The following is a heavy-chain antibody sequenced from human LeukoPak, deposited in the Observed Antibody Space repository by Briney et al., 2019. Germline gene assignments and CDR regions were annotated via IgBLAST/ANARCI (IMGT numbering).Heavy chain of an antibody. J-gene: IGHJ4*02. Sequence: SETLPLTCTVSGGSISSYYWSWIRQPPGKGLEWIGYIYYSGSTNYNPSLKSRVTISVDTSKNQFSLKLSSVTAADTAVYYCAGTDTGYDILTGSNFDYWGQGTLVTVSS. V-gene: IGHV4-59*01. CDR1: GGSISSYY. CDR3: AGTDTGYDILTGSNFDY. CDR2: IYYSGST. D-gene: IGHD3-9*01.